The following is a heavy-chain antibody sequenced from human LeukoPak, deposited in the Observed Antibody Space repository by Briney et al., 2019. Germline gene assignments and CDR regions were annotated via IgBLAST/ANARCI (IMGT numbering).Heavy chain of an antibody. J-gene: IGHJ4*02. CDR1: GGSISSSSYY. CDR3: ARVRVRRGSSSLSGDFDY. Sequence: KPSETLSLTCTVSGGSISSSSYYWGWIRQPPGKGLEWIGSIYYSGSTYYNPSLKSRVTISVDTSKNQFSLKLSSVTAADTAVYYCARVRVRRGSSSLSGDFDYWGQGTLVTVSS. V-gene: IGHV4-39*07. CDR2: IYYSGST. D-gene: IGHD6-6*01.